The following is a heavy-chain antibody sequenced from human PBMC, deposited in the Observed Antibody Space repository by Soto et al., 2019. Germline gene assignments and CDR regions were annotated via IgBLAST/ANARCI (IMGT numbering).Heavy chain of an antibody. CDR2: ISTTSFTI. V-gene: IGHV3-48*02. J-gene: IGHJ5*01. Sequence: PGGSLRLSCAASGFSFSTYNMDWVRQAPGKAPEWIASISTTSFTIHYADSVKGRFTISRDNGRNSLYLEMNSLRDEDTAVYYCARDRCFDGTCYSASDSWGQGTLVTVS. CDR1: GFSFSTYN. CDR3: ARDRCFDGTCYSASDS. D-gene: IGHD1-1*01.